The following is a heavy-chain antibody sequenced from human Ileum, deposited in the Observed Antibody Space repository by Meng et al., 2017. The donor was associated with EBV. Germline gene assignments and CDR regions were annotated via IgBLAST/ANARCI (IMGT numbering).Heavy chain of an antibody. Sequence: QAQLQDVGPGLVKLSETLSLTCTVSGVSIDRSSDNWGWIRQSPGKGLEWMGNIYYSGTTYYNPSLKSRVTISVDTSKNQFSLKLSSVTAADTAVYYCARGYSSGWYYFDSWGQGTLVTVSS. D-gene: IGHD6-19*01. V-gene: IGHV4-39*01. CDR2: IYYSGTT. J-gene: IGHJ4*02. CDR3: ARGYSSGWYYFDS. CDR1: GVSIDRSSDN.